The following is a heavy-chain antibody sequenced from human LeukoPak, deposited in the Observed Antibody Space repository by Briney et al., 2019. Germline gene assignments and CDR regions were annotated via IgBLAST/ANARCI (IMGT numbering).Heavy chain of an antibody. CDR3: ARGYCSGGTCYLVENWFDP. D-gene: IGHD2-15*01. J-gene: IGHJ5*02. CDR2: INPNSGGT. Sequence: GASVKVSCKASGYTFTGYYMYWVRQAPGQGLEWMGRINPNSGGTDYAQNIQGRVTMTRDTSISTAYVELSRLRSDDTAVYYCARGYCSGGTCYLVENWFDPWGQGTLVTVSS. V-gene: IGHV1-2*06. CDR1: GYTFTGYY.